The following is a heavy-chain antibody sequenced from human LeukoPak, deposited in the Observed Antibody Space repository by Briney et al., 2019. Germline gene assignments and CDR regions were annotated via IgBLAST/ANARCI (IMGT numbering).Heavy chain of an antibody. J-gene: IGHJ6*02. CDR3: ARGPRVTSAGRSYYATDV. CDR2: IYYSGST. Sequence: SETLSLTCTVSGGSISSYYWNWIRQPPGKGLQWIGYIYYSGSTNYNPSLKSRVAISIDSSKNQFSLKLTSVTAADTAVYYCARGPRVTSAGRSYYATDVWGPGTTVIVSS. V-gene: IGHV4-59*01. CDR1: GGSISSYY. D-gene: IGHD6-13*01.